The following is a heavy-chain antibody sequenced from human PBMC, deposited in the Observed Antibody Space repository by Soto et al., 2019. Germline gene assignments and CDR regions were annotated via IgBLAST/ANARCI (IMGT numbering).Heavy chain of an antibody. Sequence: EVQLVESGGGLVKAGGSLRLFCTASGFTFRNYTMNWVRQAPGKGLEWVSSISTGGASMFYAESVKGRFTISRDNAQYSVLLQIDSPRAEDTAVYYCARDIASPGGDYFDSWGQGTLVTVSS. CDR3: ARDIASPGGDYFDS. CDR2: ISTGGASM. D-gene: IGHD2-21*01. V-gene: IGHV3-21*06. J-gene: IGHJ4*02. CDR1: GFTFRNYT.